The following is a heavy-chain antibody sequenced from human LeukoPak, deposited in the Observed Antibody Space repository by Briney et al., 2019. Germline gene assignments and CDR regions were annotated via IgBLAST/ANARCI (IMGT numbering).Heavy chain of an antibody. D-gene: IGHD3-22*01. Sequence: GGSLRLSCAASGFTFSSYSMIWVRQAPGKGLEWVSSFTSSSSYISYADSVKGRFTISRDNAKNSLYLQMNGLRAEDTAVYYCARSAGKWFNFDYWGQGTLVTVSS. CDR1: GFTFSSYS. CDR2: FTSSSSYI. J-gene: IGHJ4*02. CDR3: ARSAGKWFNFDY. V-gene: IGHV3-21*01.